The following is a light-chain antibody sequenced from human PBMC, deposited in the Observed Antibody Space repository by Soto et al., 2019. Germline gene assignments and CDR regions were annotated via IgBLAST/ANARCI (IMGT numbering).Light chain of an antibody. Sequence: VLTQPASVSGSPGQSITISCTGTSSDVGSYNLVSWYQQHPGKAPKLMIYEVSKRPSGVSNRFSGSKSGNTASLTISGLQAEDEADYYCCSYAGSSTPYVFGTGPKVTVL. CDR2: EVS. J-gene: IGLJ1*01. V-gene: IGLV2-23*02. CDR3: CSYAGSSTPYV. CDR1: SSDVGSYNL.